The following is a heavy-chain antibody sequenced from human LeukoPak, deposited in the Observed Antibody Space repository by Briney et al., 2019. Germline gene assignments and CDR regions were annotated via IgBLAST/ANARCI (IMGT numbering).Heavy chain of an antibody. D-gene: IGHD3-22*01. V-gene: IGHV1-69*02. CDR1: GGTFSSYT. CDR2: IIPILGIA. Sequence: PVKVSCQASGGTFSSYTISWVRQAPGQGPEWMGRIIPILGIANYAQKFRGRVTITADKSTSTAYMELSSLRSEDTAVYYCARVSDSSGNFDYWGQGTLVTVSS. J-gene: IGHJ4*02. CDR3: ARVSDSSGNFDY.